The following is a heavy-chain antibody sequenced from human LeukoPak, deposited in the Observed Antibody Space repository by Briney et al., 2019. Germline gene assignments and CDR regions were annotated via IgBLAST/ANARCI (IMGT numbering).Heavy chain of an antibody. J-gene: IGHJ4*02. D-gene: IGHD3-22*01. CDR1: GFTFSSYR. CDR3: ARDTHDNSGYYYGPFDY. V-gene: IGHV3-74*01. Sequence: GGSLRLSCAASGFTFSSYRMHWVRQAPGKGLVWVSRINTDGSSTSYADSVKGRFTISRDNAKNTLYLQMNSLRAEDTAVYYCARDTHDNSGYYYGPFDYWGQGTLVTVSS. CDR2: INTDGSST.